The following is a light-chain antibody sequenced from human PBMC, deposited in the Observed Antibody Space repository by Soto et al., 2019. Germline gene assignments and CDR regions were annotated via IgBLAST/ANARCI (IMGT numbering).Light chain of an antibody. CDR2: DAS. V-gene: IGKV3-11*01. CDR3: QQRSNWPPA. J-gene: IGKJ1*01. CDR1: QSFRGL. Sequence: EVVLTQSPVTLSLSPGERATLSCRASQSFRGLLAWYQQKPGQAPRLLIWDASNRATGIPARFSGSGSGTDFTLTITSLEPEDSAVYYCQQRSNWPPAFGPGTKVEIK.